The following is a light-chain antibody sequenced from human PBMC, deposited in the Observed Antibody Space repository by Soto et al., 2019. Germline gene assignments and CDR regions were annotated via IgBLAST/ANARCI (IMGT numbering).Light chain of an antibody. J-gene: IGLJ2*01. CDR3: ISYASTSPHVV. Sequence: QSGLTQPASVSGSPGQSITISCTGTSSDVGDYNFVSWYQQHPGKAPKFMIYNVTDRPSGISNRFSGSKSGNTASLNISGLRPEDEADYYCISYASTSPHVVFGGGTKLTVL. CDR2: NVT. V-gene: IGLV2-14*01. CDR1: SSDVGDYNF.